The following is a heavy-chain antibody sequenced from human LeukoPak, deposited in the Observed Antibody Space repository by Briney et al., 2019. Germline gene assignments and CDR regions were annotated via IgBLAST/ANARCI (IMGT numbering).Heavy chain of an antibody. V-gene: IGHV3-64D*09. J-gene: IGHJ4*02. CDR2: ISSNGGST. CDR1: GLSFSRYY. Sequence: GGSLTLSCSACGLSFSRYYMHWVRQAAAKGLEYVAAISSNGGSTYYADSVKGRFTISRDNSKTTLYLQMSSLRAEDTAVYYCAKAPHAELLLIDFCGQGTLVTVSS. CDR3: AKAPHAELLLIDF. D-gene: IGHD1-7*01.